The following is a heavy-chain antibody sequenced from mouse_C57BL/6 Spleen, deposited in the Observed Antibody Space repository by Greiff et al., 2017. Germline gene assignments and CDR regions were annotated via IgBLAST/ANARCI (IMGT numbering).Heavy chain of an antibody. D-gene: IGHD2-3*01. CDR1: GYSITSGYY. J-gene: IGHJ4*01. Sequence: EVKLVESGPGLVKPSQSLSLTCSVTGYSITSGYYWNWIRQFPGNKLEWMGYISYDGSNNYNPSLKNRISITRDTSKNQFFLKLNSVTTEDTATYYCARGHDGYAMDYWGQGTSVTVSS. CDR2: ISYDGSN. V-gene: IGHV3-6*01. CDR3: ARGHDGYAMDY.